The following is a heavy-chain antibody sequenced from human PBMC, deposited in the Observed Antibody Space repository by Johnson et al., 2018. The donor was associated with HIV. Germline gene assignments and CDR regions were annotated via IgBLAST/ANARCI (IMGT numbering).Heavy chain of an antibody. D-gene: IGHD5-24*01. CDR2: IYSGGST. V-gene: IGHV3-66*01. CDR1: GFTVNSNY. J-gene: IGHJ3*02. Sequence: VQLVESGGGLVQPGGSLRLSCAASGFTVNSNYMSWVRQAPGKGLEWVSVIYSGGSTYYADSVKGRFTISRDNSKNSLYLQMNSLRAEDTAVYYCAREMAWEDAFDIWGQGTMVTVSS. CDR3: AREMAWEDAFDI.